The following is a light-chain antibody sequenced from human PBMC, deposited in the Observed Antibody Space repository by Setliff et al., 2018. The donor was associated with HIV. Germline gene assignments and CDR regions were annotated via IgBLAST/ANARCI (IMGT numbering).Light chain of an antibody. CDR1: QSISTF. V-gene: IGKV1-39*01. CDR3: QQTYISPWT. J-gene: IGKJ1*01. CDR2: AAS. Sequence: DIQMTQSPSSLSASVGDRVTVPCRASQSISTFLNWYQQRPGEAPKLLIYAASRLQTGVPSRFSGSGAGTDFTLTISSLQPEDFATYYCQQTYISPWTFGQGTKVDIK.